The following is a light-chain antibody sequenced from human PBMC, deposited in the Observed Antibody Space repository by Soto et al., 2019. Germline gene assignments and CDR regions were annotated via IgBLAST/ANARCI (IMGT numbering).Light chain of an antibody. Sequence: QSVLTQPPSVSGAPGQRVTISCTGSSSNIGAGYDVHWYQQLPGAAPKLLIYANTNRPAGVPDRFSGSKSGTSASLAISGLQAEDEADYYCQSYDNGPSGYVFGTGTKVTVL. CDR3: QSYDNGPSGYV. J-gene: IGLJ1*01. CDR1: SSNIGAGYD. V-gene: IGLV1-40*01. CDR2: ANT.